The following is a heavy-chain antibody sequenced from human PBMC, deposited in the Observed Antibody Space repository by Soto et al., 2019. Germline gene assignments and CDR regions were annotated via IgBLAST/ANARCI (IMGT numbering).Heavy chain of an antibody. CDR1: GLPFSTYT. CDR2: ISGGTSTI. V-gene: IGHV3-48*01. D-gene: IGHD2-15*01. Sequence: GGSLRLSCAASGLPFSTYTMSWVRQAPGKGLEWISYISGGTSTIYYADSVKGRFTISRDNANNSLSLQMNSLRAEDTAVYYCARESCSGPTCYGAFSFWGQGTMVTVSS. J-gene: IGHJ3*01. CDR3: ARESCSGPTCYGAFSF.